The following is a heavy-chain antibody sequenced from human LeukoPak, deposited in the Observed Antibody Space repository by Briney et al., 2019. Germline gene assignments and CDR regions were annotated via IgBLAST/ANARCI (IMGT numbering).Heavy chain of an antibody. CDR3: ARTSCSSTSCAPNAFDI. Sequence: ASVKVSCKASGGTFSSYAISWVRQAPGQGLEWMGRIIPIFGTANYAQKFQGRVTITADESTSTAYMELSSLRSEDTAVYYCARTSCSSTSCAPNAFDIWGQGTMVTVSS. CDR2: IIPIFGTA. V-gene: IGHV1-69*13. J-gene: IGHJ3*02. CDR1: GGTFSSYA. D-gene: IGHD2-2*01.